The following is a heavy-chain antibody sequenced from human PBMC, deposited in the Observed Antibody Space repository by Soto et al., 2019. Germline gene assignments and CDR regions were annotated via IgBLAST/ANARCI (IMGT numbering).Heavy chain of an antibody. V-gene: IGHV3-33*01. D-gene: IGHD3-3*01. Sequence: QVQLGESGGGVVQPGRSLRLSCAASGFTFSSYGMHWVRQAPGKGLEWVAVIWYDGSNKYYADSVKGLFTICRDNSKNTLYLQMISLRAEDTAVYYCARDLIFGVVPPGYSVQRALDTVS. CDR2: IWYDGSNK. CDR1: GFTFSSYG. CDR3: ARDLIFGVVPPGY. J-gene: IGHJ4*02.